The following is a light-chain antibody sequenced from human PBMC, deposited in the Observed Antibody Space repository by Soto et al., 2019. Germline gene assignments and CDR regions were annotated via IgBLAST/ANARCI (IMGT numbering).Light chain of an antibody. CDR1: EYIGTW. J-gene: IGKJ4*01. V-gene: IGKV1-12*01. CDR2: AAS. Sequence: DIQMTQSPSSVSASVGDIVTITCRASEYIGTWLAWYQQKPGKAPNLLISAASSLQSGLPTRFSGSGSRKDFTLTISSLQPEDFPTYFCQQGASFPLAFGGGTKVEIK. CDR3: QQGASFPLA.